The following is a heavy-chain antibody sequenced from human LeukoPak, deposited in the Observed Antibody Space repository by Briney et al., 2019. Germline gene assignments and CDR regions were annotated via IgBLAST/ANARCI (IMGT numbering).Heavy chain of an antibody. D-gene: IGHD4-17*01. CDR1: GYSFSSYY. Sequence: GAAVKVSCKASGYSFSSYYIHWVRHSPAQGLEWMGIINPSGGSATYAQKFQGRVTMTRDTSTGTVYMEVSGLRSEDTAVYYCARVATTHDAFDIWGQGTMVTVSS. V-gene: IGHV1-46*01. J-gene: IGHJ3*02. CDR2: INPSGGSA. CDR3: ARVATTHDAFDI.